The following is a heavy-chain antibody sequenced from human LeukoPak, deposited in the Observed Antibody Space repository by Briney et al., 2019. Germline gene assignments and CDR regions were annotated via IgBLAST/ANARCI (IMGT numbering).Heavy chain of an antibody. Sequence: GGSLRLSCAASGFTFSNYGMNWVRQAPGKGLEWVAVISDEGSNKYYAGSVKGRFTISRDNSKNTLYLQMNSLRADDTAVYYCAKEQAGWGADNWNDVGFDYWGQGTLVTVSS. CDR3: AKEQAGWGADNWNDVGFDY. J-gene: IGHJ4*02. CDR2: ISDEGSNK. D-gene: IGHD1-20*01. V-gene: IGHV3-30*18. CDR1: GFTFSNYG.